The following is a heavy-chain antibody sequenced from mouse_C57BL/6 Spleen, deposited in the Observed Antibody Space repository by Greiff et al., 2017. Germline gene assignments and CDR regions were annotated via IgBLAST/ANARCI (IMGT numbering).Heavy chain of an antibody. CDR1: GYTFTDYE. D-gene: IGHD1-1*01. Sequence: VQLQQSGAELVRPGASVTLSCKASGYTFTDYEMHWVKQTPVHGLEWIGAIDPETGGTAYNQKFKGKAILTADKSSSTAYMGLRSLTSEDSAVYYCRAFTTVEDYWGQGTTLTVSS. CDR3: RAFTTVEDY. CDR2: IDPETGGT. V-gene: IGHV1-15*01. J-gene: IGHJ2*01.